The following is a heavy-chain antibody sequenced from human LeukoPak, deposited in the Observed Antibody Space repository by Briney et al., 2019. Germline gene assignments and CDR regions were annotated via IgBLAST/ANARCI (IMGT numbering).Heavy chain of an antibody. J-gene: IGHJ4*02. V-gene: IGHV3-48*01. Sequence: GGSLRLSCAASGFTFSSYEMNWVRQAPGKGLEWVSYISSSSSTIYYADSVKGRFTISRDNSKNTLYLQMNSLRAEDTAVYYCARWYYYETSGLYYGSFDYWGQGTLVTVSS. D-gene: IGHD3-22*01. CDR1: GFTFSSYE. CDR2: ISSSSSTI. CDR3: ARWYYYETSGLYYGSFDY.